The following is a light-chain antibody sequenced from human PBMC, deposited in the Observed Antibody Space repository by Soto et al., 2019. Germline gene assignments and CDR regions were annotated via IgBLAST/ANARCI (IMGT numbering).Light chain of an antibody. CDR2: KAS. V-gene: IGKV1-5*03. CDR3: QPYNSYSRT. Sequence: DIQRTQSPSTLSAFVGDRVTITCRASQSIDSWLAWYQHKPGKAPKLLIFKASTLETGVPSRFSGSGSETEFTLTISSLQPDDSATYYCQPYNSYSRTFGQGTKVDI. J-gene: IGKJ1*01. CDR1: QSIDSW.